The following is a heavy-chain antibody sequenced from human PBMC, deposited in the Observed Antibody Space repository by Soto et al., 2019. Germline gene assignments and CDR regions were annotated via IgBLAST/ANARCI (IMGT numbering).Heavy chain of an antibody. J-gene: IGHJ4*02. D-gene: IGHD7-27*01. CDR3: ARDGFGFGFFWGYLAY. CDR1: ESIFRGYG. Sequence: LRLSCAASESIFRGYGMHWVRQAPGKGLEWVAVIRFDGSNINYADFAMGRFTISRDNSNNMLYLEMTNLRVEDTAVYYCARDGFGFGFFWGYLAYWGRGAKVPVSS. CDR2: IRFDGSNI. V-gene: IGHV3-33*01.